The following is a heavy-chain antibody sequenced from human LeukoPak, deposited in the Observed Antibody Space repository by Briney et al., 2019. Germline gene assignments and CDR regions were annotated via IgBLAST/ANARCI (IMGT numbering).Heavy chain of an antibody. Sequence: GGSLRLSCAASGFTFSSYGMHWVRQAPGKGLEWVAVISYDGSNKYYADSVKGRFTISRDNSKNTLYLQMNSLRAEDTAVYYCATGLLFEPWGQGTLVTVSS. CDR3: ATGLLFEP. CDR2: ISYDGSNK. D-gene: IGHD2-15*01. V-gene: IGHV3-30*03. CDR1: GFTFSSYG. J-gene: IGHJ5*02.